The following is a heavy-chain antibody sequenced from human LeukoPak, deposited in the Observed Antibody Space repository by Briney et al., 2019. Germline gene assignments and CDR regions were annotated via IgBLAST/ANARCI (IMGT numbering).Heavy chain of an antibody. Sequence: GGSLRLSCAASGFTFSSYGMHWVRQAPGKGLEWVAVISYDGSNKYYADSVKGRFTISRDNSKNTLYLQMNSLRAEDTAVYYCTKDLSGHWGQGTLVTVSS. CDR2: ISYDGSNK. CDR1: GFTFSSYG. CDR3: TKDLSGH. J-gene: IGHJ4*02. D-gene: IGHD3-10*01. V-gene: IGHV3-30*18.